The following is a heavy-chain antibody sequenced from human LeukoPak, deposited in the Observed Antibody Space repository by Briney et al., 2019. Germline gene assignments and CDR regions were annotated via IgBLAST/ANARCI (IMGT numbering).Heavy chain of an antibody. CDR2: INPNSGGT. D-gene: IGHD3-3*01. CDR1: GYTFTGYY. CDR3: ARANSYYDFWSGYYTSQYYFDY. J-gene: IGHJ4*02. V-gene: IGHV1-2*02. Sequence: ASVKVSCKASGYTFTGYYMHWVRQAPGQGLEWMGWINPNSGGTNYAQKFQGRVTMTRNTSISTAYMELSSLRSEDTAVYYCARANSYYDFWSGYYTSQYYFDYWGQGTLVTVSS.